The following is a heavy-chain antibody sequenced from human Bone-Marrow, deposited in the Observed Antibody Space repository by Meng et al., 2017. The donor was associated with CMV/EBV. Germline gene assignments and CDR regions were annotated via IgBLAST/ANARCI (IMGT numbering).Heavy chain of an antibody. J-gene: IGHJ4*02. CDR2: INPNSGGT. D-gene: IGHD2-2*02. V-gene: IGHV1-2*02. CDR1: GYTFTGYY. CDR3: ARDLARVGYCSSTSCYTKGAFDY. Sequence: ASVKVSCKASGYTFTGYYMHWVRQAPGQGLEWMGWINPNSGGTNYAQKFQGRVTMTRDTSISTAYMELSRLRSDDTAVYYCARDLARVGYCSSTSCYTKGAFDYWVQGTLVTVSS.